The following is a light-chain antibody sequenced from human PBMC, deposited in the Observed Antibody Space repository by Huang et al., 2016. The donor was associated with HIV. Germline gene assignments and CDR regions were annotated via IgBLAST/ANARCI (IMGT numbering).Light chain of an antibody. CDR3: QQYYDWPPIYT. CDR1: QSISSN. J-gene: IGKJ2*01. CDR2: GAS. V-gene: IGKV3-15*01. Sequence: EIVMTQSPATLSVSPGERATFSCRASQSISSNLAWYQQKPGQAPRLLIYGASTRATGIPARFSGSGSGTEFTLTISSLQSEDFAVYYCQQYYDWPPIYTFGQETELEIK.